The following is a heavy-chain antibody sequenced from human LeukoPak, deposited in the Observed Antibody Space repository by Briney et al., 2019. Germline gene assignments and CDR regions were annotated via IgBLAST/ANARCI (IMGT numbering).Heavy chain of an antibody. Sequence: SETLSLTCTVSGGSISSTFYYWGWIRQPPGKGLEWIGSINYSGSTYYNPSLKSRVTISVDTSKNQFSLKLSSVTAADTAVYYCARGTKMRAVAGGWGLWREWEKNYYYYYMDVWGKGTTVTVSS. CDR3: ARGTKMRAVAGGWGLWREWEKNYYYYYMDV. CDR2: INYSGST. D-gene: IGHD6-19*01. V-gene: IGHV4-39*01. J-gene: IGHJ6*03. CDR1: GGSISSTFYY.